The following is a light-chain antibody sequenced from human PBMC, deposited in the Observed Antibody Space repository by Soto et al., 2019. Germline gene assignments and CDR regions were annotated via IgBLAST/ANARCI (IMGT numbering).Light chain of an antibody. J-gene: IGKJ1*01. CDR1: QSVSSN. V-gene: IGKV3-15*01. CDR2: GAS. CDR3: HQYNNWPPWT. Sequence: IVMTQSPATLSVSPGERATLSCRASQSVSSNLAWYQQKPGQAPRLLIYGASTRATGIPARFSGSGSGTEFHLTISSLQSEDFAVYYCHQYNNWPPWTFGQGTKVEIK.